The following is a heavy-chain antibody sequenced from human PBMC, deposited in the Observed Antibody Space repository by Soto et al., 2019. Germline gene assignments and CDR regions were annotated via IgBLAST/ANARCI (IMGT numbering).Heavy chain of an antibody. V-gene: IGHV3-23*01. CDR3: AKFREGVYYYYYGMDV. CDR1: GFTFSSYA. CDR2: ISGSGGST. J-gene: IGHJ6*02. Sequence: LILSCAAAGFTFSSYAISWVRQAPGKGLEWVSAISGSGGSTYYADSVKGRFTISRDNSKNTLYLQMNSLRAEDAAVYYCAKFREGVYYYYYGMDVWGQGTTVTVSS.